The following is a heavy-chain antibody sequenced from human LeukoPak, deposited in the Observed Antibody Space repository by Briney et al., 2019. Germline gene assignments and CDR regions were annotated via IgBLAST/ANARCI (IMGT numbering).Heavy chain of an antibody. D-gene: IGHD1-1*01. V-gene: IGHV4-61*02. J-gene: IGHJ6*03. Sequence: PSETLSLTCSVSGGFISTGFYYWSWIRQPAGKGLEWIGRIYTNGSTNYNPSLKSRVTISVDTSKNQFSLKLRSVTASGTATYFCARDRGVTNWERPSGYYYYFMDLWGEGTTVTVSS. CDR2: IYTNGST. CDR1: GGFISTGFYY. CDR3: ARDRGVTNWERPSGYYYYFMDL.